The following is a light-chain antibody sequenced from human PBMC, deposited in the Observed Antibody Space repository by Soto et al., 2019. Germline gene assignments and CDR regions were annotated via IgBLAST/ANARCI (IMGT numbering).Light chain of an antibody. Sequence: EIVMTQSPATLSVSPGERATLSCRASQSVNSNLAWYQQKPGQAPRLLISGASTRATGIPARFSGSGSGTDFILTISSLQSENFAFYYCQQYNNWWTFGQGTKVEIK. CDR3: QQYNNWWT. CDR2: GAS. CDR1: QSVNSN. J-gene: IGKJ1*01. V-gene: IGKV3-15*01.